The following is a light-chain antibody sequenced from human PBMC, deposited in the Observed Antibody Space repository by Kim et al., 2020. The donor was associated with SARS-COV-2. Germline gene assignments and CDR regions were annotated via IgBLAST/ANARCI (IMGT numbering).Light chain of an antibody. CDR1: QSVSSN. Sequence: SVSPGERATLSCRASQSVSSNLAWYQQKPGQAPRLLIKGASTRATGIAARFSGSGSGTEFTLTISSLQSEDFAFYYCQQYNQLPLTFGGGTKLEI. V-gene: IGKV3-15*01. CDR3: QQYNQLPLT. CDR2: GAS. J-gene: IGKJ4*01.